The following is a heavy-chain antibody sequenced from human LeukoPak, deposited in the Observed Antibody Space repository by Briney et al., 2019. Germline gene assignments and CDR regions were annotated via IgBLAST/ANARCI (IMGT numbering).Heavy chain of an antibody. V-gene: IGHV3-74*01. D-gene: IGHD6-19*01. CDR3: ASPPSSGWYNYFDY. CDR1: GFTFSSYW. J-gene: IGHJ4*02. Sequence: GGSLRLSCAASGFTFSSYWMHWVRQAPGKGLVWVSRINSDGSSTSYADSVKGRFTISRDNAKNTLYLQMNSLRAEDTAVYYCASPPSSGWYNYFDYWGQGTLVTVS. CDR2: INSDGSST.